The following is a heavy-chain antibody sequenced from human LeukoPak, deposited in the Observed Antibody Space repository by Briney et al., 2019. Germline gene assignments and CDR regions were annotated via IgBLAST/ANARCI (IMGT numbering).Heavy chain of an antibody. CDR2: FYYSGST. Sequence: SETLSLTCTVSGDSISNYYWNWIRQPPGKGLEWIGYFYYSGSTDYNPSLKSRVTISVDTSKNQFSLKLSSVTAADTAVYYCARDYLGPDWNCFDYWGQGTLVTVSS. D-gene: IGHD3-16*01. J-gene: IGHJ4*02. V-gene: IGHV4-59*12. CDR3: ARDYLGPDWNCFDY. CDR1: GDSISNYY.